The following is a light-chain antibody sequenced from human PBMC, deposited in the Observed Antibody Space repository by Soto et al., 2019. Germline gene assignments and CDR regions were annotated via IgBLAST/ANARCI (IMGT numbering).Light chain of an antibody. CDR3: SSYTSSSTLVV. V-gene: IGLV2-14*03. J-gene: IGLJ1*01. Sequence: QSALTQPASVSGSPGQSSSISCTGTSSDVGGYNYVSWYQRHPGDAPKLMIYDVTDRPSGVSNRFSGSKSGNTASLTISGLQAEDEADYYCSSYTSSSTLVVFGTGTKLTVL. CDR2: DVT. CDR1: SSDVGGYNY.